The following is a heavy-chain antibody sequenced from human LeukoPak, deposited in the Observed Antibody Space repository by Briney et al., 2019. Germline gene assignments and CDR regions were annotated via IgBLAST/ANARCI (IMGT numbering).Heavy chain of an antibody. D-gene: IGHD3-10*01. CDR3: ARVPVDYYGSGSYPVYGMDV. CDR2: IKQEGSEK. J-gene: IGHJ6*04. V-gene: IGHV3-7*03. Sequence: GGSLRLSCVASRFTPTSYWMSWVRPAPGKGGEWVANIKQEGSEKYYVDSVKGRFTISRDKAKNSLYLQMNSLRAEDTAVYYCARVPVDYYGSGSYPVYGMDVWGKGTTVTVSS. CDR1: RFTPTSYW.